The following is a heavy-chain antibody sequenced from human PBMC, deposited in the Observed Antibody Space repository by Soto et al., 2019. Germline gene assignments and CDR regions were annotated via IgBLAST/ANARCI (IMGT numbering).Heavy chain of an antibody. Sequence: PSETLSLTCTVSGGSISSGDYYWSWIRQAPGKGLEWVAVISYDGSNKYYADSVKGRFTISRDNSKNTLYLQMNSLRAEDTAVYYCANLAMGSGSSIRDYYYYGMDVWGQGTTVTVSS. V-gene: IGHV3-30*18. CDR2: ISYDGSNK. J-gene: IGHJ6*02. CDR3: ANLAMGSGSSIRDYYYYGMDV. D-gene: IGHD3-10*01. CDR1: GGSISSGD.